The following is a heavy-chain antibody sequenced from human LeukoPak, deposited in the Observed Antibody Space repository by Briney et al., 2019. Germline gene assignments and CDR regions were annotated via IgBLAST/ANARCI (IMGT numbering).Heavy chain of an antibody. D-gene: IGHD3-10*01. Sequence: SETLSLTCTVSGGSISSGGYYWSWIRQPPGKGLEWIGFIYYSGSTYYNPSLESRVSISVDTSKNEFSLKLRSVTAADTAVYYCARIGITMIRGAQGFDDWGQGSLVTVSS. J-gene: IGHJ4*02. CDR1: GGSISSGGYY. CDR2: IYYSGST. CDR3: ARIGITMIRGAQGFDD. V-gene: IGHV4-31*03.